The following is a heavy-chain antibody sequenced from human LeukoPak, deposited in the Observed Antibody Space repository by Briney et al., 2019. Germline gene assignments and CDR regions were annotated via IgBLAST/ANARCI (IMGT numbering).Heavy chain of an antibody. V-gene: IGHV4-34*01. Sequence: SETLSLTCTVYGGSFSGYYWSWIRQPPGKGLEWIGEISHSGSINYNSSLKSRVTISVDTSNNQFSLSQTSVTAADTAVYYCARHVRFLEWLSSYYFDYWGQGTLVTVSS. CDR2: ISHSGSI. D-gene: IGHD3-3*01. J-gene: IGHJ4*02. CDR3: ARHVRFLEWLSSYYFDY. CDR1: GGSFSGYY.